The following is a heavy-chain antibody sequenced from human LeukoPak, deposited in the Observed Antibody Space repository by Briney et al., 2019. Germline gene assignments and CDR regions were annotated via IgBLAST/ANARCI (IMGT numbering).Heavy chain of an antibody. Sequence: SETLSLTCTVSGGSISSSSYYWGWIRQPPGKGLEWIGSIYYSGSTYYNPSLKSRVTISVDMSKSQFSLRLTSVTAADTAVYYCARKNDFEIWGQGTLVTVSS. CDR1: GGSISSSSYY. CDR3: ARKNDFEI. D-gene: IGHD2/OR15-2a*01. CDR2: IYYSGST. J-gene: IGHJ3*02. V-gene: IGHV4-39*07.